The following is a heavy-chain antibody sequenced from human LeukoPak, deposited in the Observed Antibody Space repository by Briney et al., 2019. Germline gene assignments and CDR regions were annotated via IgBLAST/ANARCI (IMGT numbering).Heavy chain of an antibody. Sequence: PSETLSLTCTVSGGSISSYYWSWIRQPAGKGLEWIGRIYTSGSTNYNASLKSRVSMSVDTSKNQFTLKLSSVTAADTSVFYCARENSGGYRECDYWGQGTLVSVSS. D-gene: IGHD1-26*01. V-gene: IGHV4-4*07. CDR1: GGSISSYY. CDR2: IYTSGST. CDR3: ARENSGGYRECDY. J-gene: IGHJ4*02.